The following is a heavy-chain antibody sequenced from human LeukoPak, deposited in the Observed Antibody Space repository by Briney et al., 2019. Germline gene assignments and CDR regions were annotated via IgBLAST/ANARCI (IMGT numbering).Heavy chain of an antibody. J-gene: IGHJ3*02. CDR1: GFTFSSNG. CDR2: IRYDGSNK. V-gene: IGHV3-30*02. CDR3: AKGYYGDYGDAFDI. Sequence: QPGGSLRLSCAASGFTFSSNGMHWVRQAPGKGLEWVAFIRYDGSNKNYANTVKGRFTISRDNSKNALYLLMNSLRAEDTALYYCAKGYYGDYGDAFDIWGQGTMVTVSS. D-gene: IGHD4-17*01.